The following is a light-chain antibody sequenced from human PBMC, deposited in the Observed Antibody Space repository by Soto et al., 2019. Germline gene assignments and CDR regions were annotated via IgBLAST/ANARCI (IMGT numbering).Light chain of an antibody. V-gene: IGKV1-39*01. CDR1: QDISNY. Sequence: DIQMTQSPSSLSASVGDRFTITCQSSQDISNYLNWYQQQPGKAPKLLIYAGSNLQSGVPSRFSGTGSGTDFTLTISSLQPEDFATYYCQQSFITPHTFGQGTKVDIK. J-gene: IGKJ2*01. CDR2: AGS. CDR3: QQSFITPHT.